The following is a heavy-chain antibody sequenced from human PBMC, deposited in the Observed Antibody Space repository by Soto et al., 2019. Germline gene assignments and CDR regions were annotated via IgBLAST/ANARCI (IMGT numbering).Heavy chain of an antibody. CDR1: GFTFSSYG. V-gene: IGHV3-33*01. D-gene: IGHD1-26*01. CDR2: IWYDGSNK. J-gene: IGHJ6*02. Sequence: GGSLRLSCAASGFTFSSYGMHWVRQAPGKGLEWVAVIWYDGSNKYYADSVKGRFTISRDNSKNTLYLQMNSLRAEDTAVYYCARAGGILHTNYYYGMDVWGQGTTVTVSS. CDR3: ARAGGILHTNYYYGMDV.